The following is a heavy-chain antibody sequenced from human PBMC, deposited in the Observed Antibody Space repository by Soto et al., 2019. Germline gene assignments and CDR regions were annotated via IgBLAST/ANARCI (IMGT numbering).Heavy chain of an antibody. CDR1: GGSFTNYY. CDR3: ASRNYYGSGSYHYYFDY. V-gene: IGHV4-59*08. Sequence: SETLSLTCTASGGSFTNYYWSWIRQPPGRGLEWIGYIYNTGSTNYNPSLKSRVTISVDTSKNQFSLKLSSVTAADTAVYYCASRNYYGSGSYHYYFDYWGQGTLVTVSS. J-gene: IGHJ4*02. CDR2: IYNTGST. D-gene: IGHD3-10*01.